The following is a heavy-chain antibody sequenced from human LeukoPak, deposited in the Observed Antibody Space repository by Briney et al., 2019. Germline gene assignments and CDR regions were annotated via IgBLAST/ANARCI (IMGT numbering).Heavy chain of an antibody. CDR3: ARVTDIPNWFDP. V-gene: IGHV1-2*02. J-gene: IGHJ5*02. CDR2: INPNSGGT. CDR1: GYTFTGYY. Sequence: GASVKVSCKASGYTFTGYYMHWVRQAPGQGLEWMGWINPNSGGTNYAQKFQGRVTMTRDTSISTAYMELSSLRSEDTAVYYCARVTDIPNWFDPWGQGTLVTVSS.